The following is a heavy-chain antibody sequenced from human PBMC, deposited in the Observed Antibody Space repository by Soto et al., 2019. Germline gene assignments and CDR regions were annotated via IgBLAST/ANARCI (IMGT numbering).Heavy chain of an antibody. CDR1: GGTFSSYI. CDR3: AINPKTAVVGATSFAY. V-gene: IGHV1-69*02. Sequence: QVQLVQSGAEVKKPGSSVEVSCKASGGTFSSYIISWVRQAPGQGLRWMGRIIRFLGIAYCAQKFQGRVTIPPDNSMSTAYMELSSLTSEDTAVYYFAINPKTAVVGATSFAYWGQGTLVSVSS. CDR2: IIRFLGIA. J-gene: IGHJ4*02. D-gene: IGHD1-26*01.